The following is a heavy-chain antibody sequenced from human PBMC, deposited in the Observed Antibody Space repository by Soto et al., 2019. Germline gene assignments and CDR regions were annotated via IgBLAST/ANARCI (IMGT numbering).Heavy chain of an antibody. V-gene: IGHV4-34*01. CDR3: ARGLSFSGYYYYMDV. CDR1: GGSFSGYY. CDR2: TNPGGST. D-gene: IGHD3-3*02. J-gene: IGHJ6*03. Sequence: PSETLSLTCAVYGGSFSGYYWSWIRQPPGKGLEWIGETNPGGSTNYNPSLKSRVTISVDTSKNQFSLELSSVTAADTAVYYCARGLSFSGYYYYMDVWGKGTTVTVSS.